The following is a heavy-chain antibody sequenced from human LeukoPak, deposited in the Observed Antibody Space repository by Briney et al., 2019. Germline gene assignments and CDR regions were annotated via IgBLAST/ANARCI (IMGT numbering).Heavy chain of an antibody. D-gene: IGHD6-13*01. CDR1: GGSISGYH. J-gene: IGHJ4*02. V-gene: IGHV4-4*07. CDR3: VRVPKGDVAAAAIDY. Sequence: KPSETLSLTCKVSGGSISGYHWSWVRRPAGKGLEGIVRIYSSWVPNYSPSLKSRVTMSVDTSKNQFSLNLSSVTAADTAVYYCVRVPKGDVAAAAIDYWGQGIPVTVSS. CDR2: IYSSWVP.